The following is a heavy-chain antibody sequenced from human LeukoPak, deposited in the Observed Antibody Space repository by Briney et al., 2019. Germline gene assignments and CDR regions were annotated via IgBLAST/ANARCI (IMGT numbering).Heavy chain of an antibody. CDR2: LSGSGTGT. Sequence: PGGSLRLSCAASGFTFSSYWMSRVRQAPGKGLELVSALSGSGTGTHYSDSVKGRFTISRDNSKNTLNLQMNRLRAEDTAVYYCAKGVYQFYGSGSYTLDFWGQGTQVTVSS. V-gene: IGHV3-23*01. D-gene: IGHD3-10*01. CDR1: GFTFSSYW. J-gene: IGHJ4*02. CDR3: AKGVYQFYGSGSYTLDF.